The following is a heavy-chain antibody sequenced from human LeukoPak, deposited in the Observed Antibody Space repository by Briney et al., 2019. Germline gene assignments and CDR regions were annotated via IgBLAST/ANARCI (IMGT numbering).Heavy chain of an antibody. D-gene: IGHD3-10*01. J-gene: IGHJ6*02. CDR3: ARLDYYGSGSYYVPYYYYGMDV. Sequence: PSETLSLTCTVSGGSISSSSYYWGWIRQPPGKGLEWIGSIYYSGSTYYNPSPKSRVTISVDTSKNQFSLKLSSVTAADTAVYYCARLDYYGSGSYYVPYYYYGMDVWGQGTTVTVSS. V-gene: IGHV4-39*01. CDR1: GGSISSSSYY. CDR2: IYYSGST.